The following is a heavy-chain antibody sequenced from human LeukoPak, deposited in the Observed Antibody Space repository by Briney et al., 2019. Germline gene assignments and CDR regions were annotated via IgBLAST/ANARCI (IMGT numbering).Heavy chain of an antibody. CDR3: ARAPVEIGYCSGGSCYTPFDY. Sequence: GASVTVSCKASGYTFTSYGISWVRQAPGQGLEWMGWISAYNGNTNYAQKLQGRVTMTTDTSTSTAYMELRSLRSDDTAVYYCARAPVEIGYCSGGSCYTPFDYWGQGTLVTVSS. J-gene: IGHJ4*02. CDR2: ISAYNGNT. D-gene: IGHD2-15*01. V-gene: IGHV1-18*01. CDR1: GYTFTSYG.